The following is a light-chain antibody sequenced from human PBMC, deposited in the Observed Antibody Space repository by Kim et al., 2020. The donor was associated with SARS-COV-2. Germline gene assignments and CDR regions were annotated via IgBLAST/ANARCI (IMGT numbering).Light chain of an antibody. CDR3: QVWDSNSDHVV. V-gene: IGLV3-21*04. J-gene: IGLJ2*01. Sequence: SYELTQTPSVSVVPGKTARVTCGGNNIGSKSVHWYQQKPGQAPVLVIYYDSDRPSGIPERFSGSNSGNTATLTISRVEAGDEADYYCQVWDSNSDHVVFGGGTQLTVL. CDR2: YDS. CDR1: NIGSKS.